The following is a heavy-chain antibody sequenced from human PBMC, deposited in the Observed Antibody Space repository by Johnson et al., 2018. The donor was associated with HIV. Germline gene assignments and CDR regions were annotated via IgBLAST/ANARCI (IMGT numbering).Heavy chain of an antibody. D-gene: IGHD1-26*01. J-gene: IGHJ3*02. Sequence: QMLLVESGGGLVKPGGPLRLSCAASGFTFSDYYMSWIRQAPGKGLEWFSYISSSGSTIYYVDSVKGRFTISRENAKNSLYLQMTTLRAEDTAVYYCVRGSGSYYLVKGALDIWGQGTMVTVSS. CDR1: GFTFSDYY. CDR3: VRGSGSYYLVKGALDI. V-gene: IGHV3-11*04. CDR2: ISSSGSTI.